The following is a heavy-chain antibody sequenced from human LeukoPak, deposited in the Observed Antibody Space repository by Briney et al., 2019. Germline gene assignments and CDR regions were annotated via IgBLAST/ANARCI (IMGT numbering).Heavy chain of an antibody. CDR1: GFTFSRYW. J-gene: IGHJ4*02. CDR2: INQDGSDRSDK. Sequence: GGSLRLSCAASGFTFSRYWMSWVRQAPGKGLEWVAHINQDGSDRSDKYYVDSVKGRFTVSRDNAKNSLYLQMNNLRAEDTAVYYCAKAAVYSRSWTPFDDWGQGTLVTVSS. D-gene: IGHD6-13*01. CDR3: AKAAVYSRSWTPFDD. V-gene: IGHV3-7*01.